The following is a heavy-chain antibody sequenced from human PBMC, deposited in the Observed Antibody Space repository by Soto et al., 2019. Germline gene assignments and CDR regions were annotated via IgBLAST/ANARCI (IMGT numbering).Heavy chain of an antibody. D-gene: IGHD5-18*01. CDR1: GGSISSYY. Sequence: SETLSLTCTVSGGSISSYYWSWIRQPPGKGLEWIGDIYYSGNTNYDPSLKSRVTISVDTSKNQFSLKLSSVTAADTAVYYCARGGYSYGSFDYWGQGTLVTVSS. V-gene: IGHV4-59*01. CDR3: ARGGYSYGSFDY. CDR2: IYYSGNT. J-gene: IGHJ4*02.